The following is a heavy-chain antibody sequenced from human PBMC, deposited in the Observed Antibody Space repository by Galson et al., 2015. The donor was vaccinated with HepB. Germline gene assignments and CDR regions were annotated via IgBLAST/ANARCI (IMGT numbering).Heavy chain of an antibody. J-gene: IGHJ4*02. CDR3: ARDPGGSSSWYSRSGRGYYFDY. Sequence: SLRLSCAESGFTFSSYGMYWVRQAPGKGLEWAAVIWYDGSNRYYEDFVKGRFTISRDNSKNTLYLQMNSLRAEDTAVYYCARDPGGSSSWYSRSGRGYYFDYWGQGTLVTVSS. CDR2: IWYDGSNR. D-gene: IGHD6-13*01. V-gene: IGHV3-33*01. CDR1: GFTFSSYG.